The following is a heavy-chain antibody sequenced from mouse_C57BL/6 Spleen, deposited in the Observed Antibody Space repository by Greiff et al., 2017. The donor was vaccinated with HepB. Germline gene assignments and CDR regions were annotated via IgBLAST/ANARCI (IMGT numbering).Heavy chain of an antibody. CDR2: IDPSDSYT. J-gene: IGHJ4*01. D-gene: IGHD1-1*01. V-gene: IGHV1-50*01. CDR3: ARFMGRGDY. CDR1: GYTFTSYW. Sequence: QVQLKQPGAELVKPGASVKLSCKASGYTFTSYWLQWVKQRPGQGLEWIGEIDPSDSYTNYNQKLKGKATLTVDTSASTAYMQLSSLTSEDSAVYYCARFMGRGDYWGQGTSVTVSS.